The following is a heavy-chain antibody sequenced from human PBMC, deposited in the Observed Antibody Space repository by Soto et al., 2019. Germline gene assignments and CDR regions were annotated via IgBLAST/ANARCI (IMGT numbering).Heavy chain of an antibody. Sequence: QLQLRESGPGLVKPSETLSLTCTVSGGSLISNNHYWGWLRQPPGKGLEWIGNIYYSGTTYYNPSLKSRVTMSAYTSKGQFSLKLSSMTVADTAVYFCARRSTISRGFDYWGQGTLVAVSS. V-gene: IGHV4-39*01. CDR2: IYYSGTT. J-gene: IGHJ4*02. CDR1: GGSLISNNHY. D-gene: IGHD3-3*01. CDR3: ARRSTISRGFDY.